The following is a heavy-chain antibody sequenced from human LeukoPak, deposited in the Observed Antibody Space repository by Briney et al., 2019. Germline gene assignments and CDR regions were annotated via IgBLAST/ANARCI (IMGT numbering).Heavy chain of an antibody. V-gene: IGHV4-59*01. J-gene: IGHJ5*02. CDR3: ARGYSSPLEGWFDP. CDR2: IYYSGST. CDR1: GGSISSYY. D-gene: IGHD6-13*01. Sequence: SETLSLTCTVSGGSISSYYWSWIRQPPGKGLEWIGHIYYSGSTNYNPSLKSRVTISVDTSKNQFSLKLSSVTAADTAVYYCARGYSSPLEGWFDPWGQGTLVTVSS.